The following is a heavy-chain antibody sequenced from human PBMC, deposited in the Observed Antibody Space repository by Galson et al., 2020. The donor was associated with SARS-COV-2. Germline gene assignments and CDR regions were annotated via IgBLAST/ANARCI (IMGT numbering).Heavy chain of an antibody. J-gene: IGHJ4*02. V-gene: IGHV4-30-4*08. CDR3: AREPYYYDSSGYGFDY. D-gene: IGHD3-22*01. CDR2: IYYSGST. Sequence: SETLSLTCTVSGGSISSGDYYWSWIRQPPGKGLEWIGYIYYSGSTYYNPSLKSRVTISVDTSKNQFSLKLSSVTAADTAVYYCAREPYYYDSSGYGFDYWGQGTLVTVSS. CDR1: GGSISSGDYY.